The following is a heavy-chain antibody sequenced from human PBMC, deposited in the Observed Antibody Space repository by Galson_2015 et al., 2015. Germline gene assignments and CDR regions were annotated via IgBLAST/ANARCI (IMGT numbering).Heavy chain of an antibody. CDR1: GFTFSNYG. Sequence: SLRLSCAASGFTFSNYGLHWVRQGPGRGLEWVAYIWYDGNNKYYGDSVKGRFTISRDNSKNTVYLQVNSLRVEDTAVYYCARDRSVAARYFDYWGQGTLVTVSS. D-gene: IGHD6-6*01. CDR2: IWYDGNNK. V-gene: IGHV3-33*01. J-gene: IGHJ4*02. CDR3: ARDRSVAARYFDY.